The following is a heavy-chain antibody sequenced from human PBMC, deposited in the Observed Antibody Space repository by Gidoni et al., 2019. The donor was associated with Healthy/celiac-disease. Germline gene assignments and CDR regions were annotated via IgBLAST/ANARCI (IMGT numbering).Heavy chain of an antibody. CDR1: GGTFSSYT. V-gene: IGHV1-69*02. CDR2: IIPSLGIA. J-gene: IGHJ4*02. CDR3: ARTKRDEDY. D-gene: IGHD2-8*01. Sequence: VQLLQSGAEVKKPGSSVKVSCQASGGTFSSYTISWVRQAPGQGLEWMGRIIPSLGIANYAQKFQGRVTITADKSTSTAYMELSSLRSEDTAGYYCARTKRDEDYWGQGTLVTVSS.